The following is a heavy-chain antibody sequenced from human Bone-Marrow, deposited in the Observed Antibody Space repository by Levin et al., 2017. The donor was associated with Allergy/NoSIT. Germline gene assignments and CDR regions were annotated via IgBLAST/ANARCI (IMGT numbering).Heavy chain of an antibody. V-gene: IGHV4-34*01. CDR2: INHSGST. Sequence: SETLSLTCAVYGESFSDYYWSWIRQPPGKGLEWIGEINHSGSTNQNPSLKSRLTISVDTSKQQFSLKLSSVTAADAAVYYCARYEGTTRGAYYWGQGTLVTVSS. CDR3: ARYEGTTRGAYY. CDR1: GESFSDYY. J-gene: IGHJ4*02. D-gene: IGHD1-7*01.